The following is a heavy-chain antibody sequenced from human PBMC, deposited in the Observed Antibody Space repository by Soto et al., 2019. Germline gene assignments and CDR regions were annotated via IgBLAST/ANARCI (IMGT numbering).Heavy chain of an antibody. V-gene: IGHV3-73*02. CDR3: AREAETAATDDDLDV. CDR2: IRSKADSYTT. J-gene: IGHJ3*01. D-gene: IGHD6-13*01. Sequence: EVQLVESGGDLVQPGGSLRLSCAASGFIFGDSAFHWVRQASGKGLEWVGRIRSKADSYTTSYAASVKGRFTISRDDSHNTAYLQMNNLKTEDTALYYCAREAETAATDDDLDVWGQGTKVTVSS. CDR1: GFIFGDSA.